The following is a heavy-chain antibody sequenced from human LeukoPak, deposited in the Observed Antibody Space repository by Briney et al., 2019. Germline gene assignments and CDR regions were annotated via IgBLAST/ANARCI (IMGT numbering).Heavy chain of an antibody. J-gene: IGHJ4*02. CDR3: ARADITIFGVVIHYYFDY. CDR2: IYYSGST. V-gene: IGHV4-59*01. D-gene: IGHD3-3*01. Sequence: SETLSLTCTVSGGSISSYYWSWIRQPPGKGLEWIGYIYYSGSTNYNPSLKSRVTISVDTSKNQFSLKLSSVTAADTAVYYCARADITIFGVVIHYYFDYWGQGTPVTVSS. CDR1: GGSISSYY.